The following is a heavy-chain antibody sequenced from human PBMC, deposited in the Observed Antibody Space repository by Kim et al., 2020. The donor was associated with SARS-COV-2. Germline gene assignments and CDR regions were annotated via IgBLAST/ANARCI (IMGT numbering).Heavy chain of an antibody. CDR2: IYYSGST. CDR3: ARDRSSSSWPHYYYYGMDV. Sequence: SETLSLTCTVSGGSISSYYWSWIRQPPGKGLEWIGYIYYSGSTNYNPSLKSRVTISVDTSKNQFSLKLSSVTAADTAVYYCARDRSSSSWPHYYYYGMDVWGQGTTVTVSS. V-gene: IGHV4-59*13. CDR1: GGSISSYY. D-gene: IGHD6-13*01. J-gene: IGHJ6*02.